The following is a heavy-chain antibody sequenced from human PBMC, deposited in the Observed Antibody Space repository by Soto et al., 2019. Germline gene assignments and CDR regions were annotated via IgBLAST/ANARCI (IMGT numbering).Heavy chain of an antibody. CDR1: GGTFSSYA. J-gene: IGHJ3*02. CDR2: IIPIFGTA. Sequence: QVQLVQSGAEVKKPGSSVKVSCKASGGTFSSYAISWVRQAPGQGLEWMGGIIPIFGTANYAQKFQGRVTIXXDXSXNTAYMELSSLRSEDTAVYYCARVSTGQSPIHAFDIWGQGTMVTVSS. CDR3: ARVSTGQSPIHAFDI. V-gene: IGHV1-69*12. D-gene: IGHD2-2*01.